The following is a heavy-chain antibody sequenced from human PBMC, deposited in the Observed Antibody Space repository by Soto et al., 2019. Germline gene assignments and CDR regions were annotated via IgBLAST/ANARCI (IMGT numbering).Heavy chain of an antibody. Sequence: QVQLVESGGGVVQPGRSLRLSCAASGFTFSSYGMHWVRQAPGKGLEWVAVIWYDGSNKYYADSVKGRFTISRDNSKNTLNLQMNRLRAEDTAVYYWSRGANEVRANWFDPWGQGTLVTVSS. CDR1: GFTFSSYG. CDR3: SRGANEVRANWFDP. J-gene: IGHJ5*02. V-gene: IGHV3-33*01. CDR2: IWYDGSNK.